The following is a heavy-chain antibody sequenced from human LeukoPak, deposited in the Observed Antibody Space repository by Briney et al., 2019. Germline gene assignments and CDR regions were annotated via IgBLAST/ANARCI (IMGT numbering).Heavy chain of an antibody. CDR3: ASGYCSGGSCYSVFDY. D-gene: IGHD2-15*01. J-gene: IGHJ4*02. Sequence: ASVKVSCKASGGIFSSYAISWVRQAPGQGLEWMGGIIPIFGTANYAQKFQGRVTITADKSTSTAYMELSSLRSEDTAVYYCASGYCSGGSCYSVFDYWGQGTLVTVSS. CDR2: IIPIFGTA. V-gene: IGHV1-69*06. CDR1: GGIFSSYA.